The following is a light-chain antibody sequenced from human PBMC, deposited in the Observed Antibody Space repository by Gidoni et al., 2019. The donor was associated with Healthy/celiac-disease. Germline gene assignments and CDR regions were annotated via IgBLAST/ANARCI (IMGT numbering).Light chain of an antibody. V-gene: IGKV1-9*01. J-gene: IGKJ1*01. CDR2: AAS. Sequence: DHQFTQSPSFLSASVGDRVTITCLASQGISSYLDWYQQKPGKAPKLLLYAASTFQSGVPSRFSGSGSGTEVTLTISSLQHEDFATDYCQQLHSYLSWTFGQXTKVEIK. CDR1: QGISSY. CDR3: QQLHSYLSWT.